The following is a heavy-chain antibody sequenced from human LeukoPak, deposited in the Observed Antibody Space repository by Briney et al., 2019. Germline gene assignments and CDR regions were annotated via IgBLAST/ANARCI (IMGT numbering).Heavy chain of an antibody. J-gene: IGHJ4*02. CDR2: ISGSGGST. Sequence: PGGSLRLPCAASGFTFSSYAMSWVRQAPGKGLEWVSAISGSGGSTYYADSVKGRFTISRDNSKNTLYLQMNNLRAEDTAVYYCAREGWLQPQYYFDYWGQGTLVTVSS. V-gene: IGHV3-23*01. CDR1: GFTFSSYA. CDR3: AREGWLQPQYYFDY. D-gene: IGHD5-24*01.